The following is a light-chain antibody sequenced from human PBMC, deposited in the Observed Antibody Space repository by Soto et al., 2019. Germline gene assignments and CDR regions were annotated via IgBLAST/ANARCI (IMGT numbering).Light chain of an antibody. J-gene: IGKJ1*01. CDR1: QSVSSN. CDR3: QQYINWPLT. Sequence: EIVMTQSPATLSVSPGERATLSCSASQSVSSNLAWYQQKPGQAPRLLIYGASTRATGIPARFSGSGSGTEFTLTISSLQSEDFAVYYCQQYINWPLTFGQGTKVEIK. V-gene: IGKV3-15*01. CDR2: GAS.